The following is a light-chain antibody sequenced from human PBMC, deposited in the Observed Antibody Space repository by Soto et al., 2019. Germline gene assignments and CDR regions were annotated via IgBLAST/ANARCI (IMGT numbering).Light chain of an antibody. CDR2: GAS. CDR1: QSIGGF. J-gene: IGKJ5*01. V-gene: IGKV3-20*01. CDR3: QQYGSSPT. Sequence: EIVLTQSPATLSLSPGERATLFCRASQSIGGFLAWYQQRPGQAPRLLIYGASSRATGIPDRFSGSGSGTDFTLTISRLEPEDFAVYYCQQYGSSPTFGQGTRLEIK.